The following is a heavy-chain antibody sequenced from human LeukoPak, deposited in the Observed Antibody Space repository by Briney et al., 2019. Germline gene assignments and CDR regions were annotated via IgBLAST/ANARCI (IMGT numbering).Heavy chain of an antibody. J-gene: IGHJ4*02. CDR2: IKQDGSDQ. CDR1: GFTFNNYA. Sequence: GGSLRLSCAASGFTFNNYAMSWVRQAPGKGLEWVAPIKQDGSDQYYVDSLRGRITISRDNTKNSLYLQMNSLGAEDTAVYFCAREGNRMKAVWSQGTLVTVPS. CDR3: AREGNRMKAV. D-gene: IGHD1-14*01. V-gene: IGHV3-7*01.